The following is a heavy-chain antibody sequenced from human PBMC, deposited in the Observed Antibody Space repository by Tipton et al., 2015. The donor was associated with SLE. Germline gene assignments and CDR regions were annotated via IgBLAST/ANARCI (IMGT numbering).Heavy chain of an antibody. Sequence: TLSLTCAVDGGSLSGYSWSWIRQPPGKGLEWIGDINHSGNANYSPSLKSRLTISVDTSKNQFSLKLSSVTAADTAVYYCARDVGGYNTGWFPYYFDYWGQGTLVTVSS. CDR2: INHSGNA. CDR1: GGSLSGYS. V-gene: IGHV4-34*09. J-gene: IGHJ4*02. D-gene: IGHD2-8*02. CDR3: ARDVGGYNTGWFPYYFDY.